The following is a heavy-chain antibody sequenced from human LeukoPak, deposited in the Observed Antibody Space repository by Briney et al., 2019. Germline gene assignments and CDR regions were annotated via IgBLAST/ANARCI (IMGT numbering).Heavy chain of an antibody. V-gene: IGHV1-24*01. D-gene: IGHD5-18*01. CDR2: FNPDDGET. J-gene: IGHJ4*02. CDR1: GYTLTELS. Sequence: GASVKVSCKVSGYTLTELSMHWVRQAPGKGLEWMGGFNPDDGETIYAQKFQGRVTMTEDTSTDTAYMELSSLRSEDTAVYYCATLTWIQLWLLDYWGQGTLVTASS. CDR3: ATLTWIQLWLLDY.